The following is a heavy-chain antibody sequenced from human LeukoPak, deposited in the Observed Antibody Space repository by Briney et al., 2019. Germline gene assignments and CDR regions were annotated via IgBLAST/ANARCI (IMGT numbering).Heavy chain of an antibody. CDR1: GGSFSGYY. CDR2: INHNGST. J-gene: IGHJ3*02. CDR3: AREPWELLLDHAFDI. V-gene: IGHV4-34*01. Sequence: SETLSLTCAVYGGSFSGYYWSWIRQPPGKGLEWIGEINHNGSTNYNPSLKSRVTMSVDTSKNQFSLKLSSVTAADTAVYYCAREPWELLLDHAFDIWGQGTMVTVSS. D-gene: IGHD1-26*01.